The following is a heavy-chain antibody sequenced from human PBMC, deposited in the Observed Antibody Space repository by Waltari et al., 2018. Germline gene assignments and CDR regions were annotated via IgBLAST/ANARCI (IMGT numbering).Heavy chain of an antibody. CDR1: GGSISSSSYY. D-gene: IGHD2-2*01. Sequence: QLQLQESGPGLVKPSETLSLTCTVSGGSISSSSYYWGWIRQPPGKGLEWIGSIYYSGSTYYNPSLKSRVTISVDTSKNQFSLKLSSVTAADTAVYYCARDCDLLTVPAADYYYYYGMDVWGQGTTVTVSS. J-gene: IGHJ6*02. CDR3: ARDCDLLTVPAADYYYYYGMDV. V-gene: IGHV4-39*07. CDR2: IYYSGST.